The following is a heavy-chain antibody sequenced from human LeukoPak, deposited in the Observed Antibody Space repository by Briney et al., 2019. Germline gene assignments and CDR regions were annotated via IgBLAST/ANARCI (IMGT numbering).Heavy chain of an antibody. Sequence: GASVKVSCKASGGTFSSYAISWVRQAPGQGLEWMGGIIPIFGTANYAQKFQGRVTITTDESTRTAYMELSSLRSEDTAVYYCAKQEGYSGSYYYFDYWGQGTLVTVSS. D-gene: IGHD1-26*01. CDR1: GGTFSSYA. CDR3: AKQEGYSGSYYYFDY. V-gene: IGHV1-69*05. J-gene: IGHJ4*02. CDR2: IIPIFGTA.